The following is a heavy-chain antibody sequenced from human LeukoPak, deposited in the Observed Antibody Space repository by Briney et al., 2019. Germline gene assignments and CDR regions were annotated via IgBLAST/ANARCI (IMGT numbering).Heavy chain of an antibody. J-gene: IGHJ5*02. CDR2: VTSSSSTI. Sequence: GGSLRLSCVASGFTFSSYSMNWVRQAPGKGREWISYVTSSSSTIYYADSVKGRFTISRDNAKNSLYLQMNSLRDEDTALYYCARGTSPFDPWGRGTLVTVSS. CDR3: ARGTSPFDP. V-gene: IGHV3-48*02. CDR1: GFTFSSYS.